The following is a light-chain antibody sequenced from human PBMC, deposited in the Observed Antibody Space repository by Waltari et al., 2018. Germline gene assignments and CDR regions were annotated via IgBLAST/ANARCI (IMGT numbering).Light chain of an antibody. V-gene: IGKV1-5*01. CDR3: QQYHAYPWT. CDR1: ENINNR. CDR2: ETS. J-gene: IGKJ1*01. Sequence: DIQMTQSPSSLSGSVRDRVTITCRASENINNRLAWYQQKPGGAPQLLIYETSTLETGVPSRFSGTTSGTEFSLSISSLQPDDVATYYCQQYHAYPWTFGQGTKVDI.